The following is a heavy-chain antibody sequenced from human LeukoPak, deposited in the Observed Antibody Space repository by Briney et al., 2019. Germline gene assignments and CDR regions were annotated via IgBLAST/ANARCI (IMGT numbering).Heavy chain of an antibody. CDR2: IYTSGST. D-gene: IGHD5-18*01. CDR1: GGSISSYY. J-gene: IGHJ4*02. CDR3: ARHEDTAMVVSPFDY. V-gene: IGHV4-4*07. Sequence: SETLSLTCTVSGGSISSYYWSWIRQPAGKGLEWIGRIYTSGSTNYNPSLKSRVTMSVDTSKNQFSLKLSSVTAADTAVYYCARHEDTAMVVSPFDYWGQGTLVTVSS.